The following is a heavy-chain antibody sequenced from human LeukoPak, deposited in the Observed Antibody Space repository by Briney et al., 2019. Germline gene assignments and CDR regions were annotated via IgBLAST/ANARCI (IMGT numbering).Heavy chain of an antibody. Sequence: QSGGSLRLSCAASGFTFSSYWMHWVRQAPGKGLVWVSRINSDGSSTSYADSVKGRFTISRDNAKNTLYLQMNSLRAEGTAVYYCARSPPVVYVDYWGQGTLVTVSS. J-gene: IGHJ4*02. CDR3: ARSPPVVYVDY. CDR2: INSDGSST. CDR1: GFTFSSYW. D-gene: IGHD2-8*02. V-gene: IGHV3-74*01.